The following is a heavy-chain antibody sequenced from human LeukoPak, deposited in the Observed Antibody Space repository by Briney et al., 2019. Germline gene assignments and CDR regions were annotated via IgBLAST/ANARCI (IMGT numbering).Heavy chain of an antibody. D-gene: IGHD3-22*01. V-gene: IGHV4-34*01. Sequence: GSLRLSCAASGFTFSNAWMSWVRQPPGKGLEWIGEINHSGSTNYNPSLKSRVTISVDTSKNQFSLKLSSVTAADTAVYYCARGLRDTMIVVAPEGYFDYWGQGTLVTVSS. CDR3: ARGLRDTMIVVAPEGYFDY. CDR2: INHSGST. CDR1: GFTFSNAW. J-gene: IGHJ4*02.